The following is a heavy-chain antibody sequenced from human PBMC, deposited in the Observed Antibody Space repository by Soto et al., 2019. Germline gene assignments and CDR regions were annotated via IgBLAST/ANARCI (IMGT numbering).Heavy chain of an antibody. J-gene: IGHJ6*03. CDR3: ARDATLGYCSSTSCSNRYYYYYMDV. CDR1: GFTFSSYG. V-gene: IGHV3-33*01. CDR2: IWYDGSNK. D-gene: IGHD2-2*01. Sequence: GGSLRLSCAASGFTFSSYGMHWVRQAPGKGLEWVAVIWYDGSNKYYADSVKGRFTISRDNSKNTLYLQMNSLRAEDTAVYYCARDATLGYCSSTSCSNRYYYYYMDVWGKGTTVTVSS.